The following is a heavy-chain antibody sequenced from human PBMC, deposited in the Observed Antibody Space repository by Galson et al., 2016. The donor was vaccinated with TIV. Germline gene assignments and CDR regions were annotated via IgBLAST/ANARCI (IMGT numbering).Heavy chain of an antibody. CDR3: ARGQVWAWESRDFFDH. Sequence: ETLSLTCAVHGGSFSGYYWGWIRQTPGKGLEWIGRIYKSGSTSYNASLGGRVSISMGTSASQVSLRLISVTAADTAVYLCARGQVWAWESRDFFDHWGPGALVTVSS. D-gene: IGHD1-26*01. J-gene: IGHJ4*02. CDR1: GGSFSGYY. CDR2: IYKSGST. V-gene: IGHV4-34*11.